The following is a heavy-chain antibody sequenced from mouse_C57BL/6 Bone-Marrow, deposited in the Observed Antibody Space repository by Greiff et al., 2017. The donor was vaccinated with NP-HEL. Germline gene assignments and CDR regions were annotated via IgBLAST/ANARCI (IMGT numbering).Heavy chain of an antibody. J-gene: IGHJ4*01. CDR2: ISNLAYSI. V-gene: IGHV5-15*01. CDR1: GFTFSDYG. CDR3: ARYYGSSNAMDY. D-gene: IGHD1-1*01. Sequence: EVKLVESGGGLVQPGGSLKLSCAASGFTFSDYGMAWVRQAPRKGPEWVAFISNLAYSIYYADTVTGRFTMSRENAKNTLYLEMSSLRSEDTAMYYCARYYGSSNAMDYWGQGTSVTVSS.